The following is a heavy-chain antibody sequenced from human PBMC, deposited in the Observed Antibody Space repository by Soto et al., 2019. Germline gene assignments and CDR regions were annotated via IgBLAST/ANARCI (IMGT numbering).Heavy chain of an antibody. CDR2: ISGSGGST. CDR1: GFIFSSYA. Sequence: GGSLRLSCAASGFIFSSYAMSWVLQALGKGLEWVSAISGSGGSTYYADSVKGRFTISRDNSKNTLYLQMNSLRAEDTAVYYCAKPGRRVSYYYDGMDVWGQGTTVTVSS. CDR3: AKPGRRVSYYYDGMDV. D-gene: IGHD2-8*01. V-gene: IGHV3-23*01. J-gene: IGHJ6*02.